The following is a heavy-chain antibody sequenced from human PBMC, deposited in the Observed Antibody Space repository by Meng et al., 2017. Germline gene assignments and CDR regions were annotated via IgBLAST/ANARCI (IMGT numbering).Heavy chain of an antibody. Sequence: KVSCKGSGYSFTSYWIGWVRQMPGKGLEWMGSIYPGDSDTRYSAYFQGHVIISANKSISTAYPQWSSLKASDTAMYYCARHQVHSGYDCLDYWGQGTLVTVSS. D-gene: IGHD5-12*01. CDR3: ARHQVHSGYDCLDY. CDR2: IYPGDSDT. CDR1: GYSFTSYW. J-gene: IGHJ4*02. V-gene: IGHV5-51*01.